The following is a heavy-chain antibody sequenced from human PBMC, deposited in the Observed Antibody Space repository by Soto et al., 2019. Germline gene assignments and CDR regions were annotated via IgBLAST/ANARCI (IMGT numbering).Heavy chain of an antibody. CDR3: ARVGYSSTGTTFHYHGLDV. D-gene: IGHD3-22*01. J-gene: IGHJ6*02. CDR1: GYNFTSHY. V-gene: IGHV1-46*01. Sequence: ASVKVSCKASGYNFTSHYMHWVRQAPGQGLESMGIIYPRGGTTIYAQKFQGRVTMTRNTSTHTFYMELSSLRSEDTAMYYCARVGYSSTGTTFHYHGLDVWGQGTTVTVSS. CDR2: IYPRGGTT.